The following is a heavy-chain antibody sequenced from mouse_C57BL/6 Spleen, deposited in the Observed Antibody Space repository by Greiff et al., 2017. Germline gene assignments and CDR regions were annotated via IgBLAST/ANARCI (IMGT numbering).Heavy chain of an antibody. D-gene: IGHD2-5*01. CDR2: IDPENGDT. Sequence: EVQGVESGAELVRPGASVKLSCTASGFNIKDDYMHWVKQRPEQGLEWIGWIDPENGDTEYASKFQGKATITADTSSNTAYLQLSSLTSEDTAVYYCTTQSNYGNYWGQGTTLTVSS. CDR3: TTQSNYGNY. CDR1: GFNIKDDY. V-gene: IGHV14-4*01. J-gene: IGHJ2*01.